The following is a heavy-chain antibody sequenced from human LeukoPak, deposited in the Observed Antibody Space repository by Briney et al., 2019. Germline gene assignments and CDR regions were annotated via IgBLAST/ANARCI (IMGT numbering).Heavy chain of an antibody. D-gene: IGHD3-10*01. Sequence: ASVKVSCKASGYTFTSYDINWVRQATGQGLEWMGWMNPNSGNTGYAQKFQGRVTMTRNTSISTAYMELSSLRSEDTAVYYCARGRGTMVRGRTYYFDYWGQGTLVTVSS. CDR1: GYTFTSYD. CDR3: ARGRGTMVRGRTYYFDY. J-gene: IGHJ4*02. V-gene: IGHV1-8*01. CDR2: MNPNSGNT.